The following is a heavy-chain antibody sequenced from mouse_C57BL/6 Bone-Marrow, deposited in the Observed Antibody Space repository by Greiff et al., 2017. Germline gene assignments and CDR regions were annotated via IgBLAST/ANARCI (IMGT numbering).Heavy chain of an antibody. CDR2: IYPRDGST. Sequence: QVQLQQSDAELVKPGASVKISCKVSGYTFSDYTIHWMKQRPEQGLEWIGNIYPRDGSTKYNEKLKGKATLTADKSSSTAYMQLNSLTSEDSAVYFCFTTVVRGDYWGQGTTLTVSS. V-gene: IGHV1-78*01. CDR1: GYTFSDYT. CDR3: FTTVVRGDY. D-gene: IGHD1-1*01. J-gene: IGHJ2*01.